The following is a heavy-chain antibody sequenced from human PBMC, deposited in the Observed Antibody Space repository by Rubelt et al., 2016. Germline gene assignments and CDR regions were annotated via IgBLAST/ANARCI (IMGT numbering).Heavy chain of an antibody. V-gene: IGHV4-34*11. Sequence: QVQLQQWGAGLLKPSETLSLTCAVYGGSFSGYYWSWIRQPPGKGLEWIGYIFYSGSTNYNPSLKSRVTISVDTSRNQFSLRLSSVTASDTALYYCARSYTDYADVHFDLWGRGTLVTVSS. CDR3: ARSYTDYADVHFDL. CDR1: GGSFSGYY. D-gene: IGHD5-12*01. J-gene: IGHJ2*01. CDR2: IFYSGST.